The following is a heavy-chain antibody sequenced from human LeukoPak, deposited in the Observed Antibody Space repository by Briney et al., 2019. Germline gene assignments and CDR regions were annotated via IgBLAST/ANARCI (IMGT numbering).Heavy chain of an antibody. V-gene: IGHV3-15*01. D-gene: IGHD3-10*01. CDR1: GFTFTNAW. CDR2: IKSKGYGETT. CDR3: ATDLGLTMIRGVIVH. Sequence: PGGPLRLSCAASGFTFTNAWMTWVRQAPGKGLEWVGRIKSKGYGETTDYAAPVKGRFTMSRDDSKATLYLQMNSLKAEDTAVYYCATDLGLTMIRGVIVHWGQGALVTVSS. J-gene: IGHJ4*02.